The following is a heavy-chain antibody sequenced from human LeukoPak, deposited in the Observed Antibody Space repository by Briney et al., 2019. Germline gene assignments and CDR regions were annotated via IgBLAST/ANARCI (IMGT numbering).Heavy chain of an antibody. V-gene: IGHV3-30*02. J-gene: IGHJ4*01. CDR3: AKRFDYFDY. D-gene: IGHD3-3*01. Sequence: PGGSLRLSCAASGFTFRSYGIHWVRQAPGKGLEWVAFIRSDGSDKYYADSVKGRFTISRDNSKNTVYLQMNSLRAEDTAVYYCAKRFDYFDYWGQGTLVTVSS. CDR1: GFTFRSYG. CDR2: IRSDGSDK.